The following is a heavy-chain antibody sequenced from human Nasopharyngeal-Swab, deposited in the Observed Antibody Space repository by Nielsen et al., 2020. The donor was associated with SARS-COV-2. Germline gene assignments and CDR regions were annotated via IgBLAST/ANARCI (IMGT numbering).Heavy chain of an antibody. Sequence: SETLSLTCAVSGGSISSGNWWSWVRQPPGKGLEWIGEINHSGSTNYNPSLKSRVTISVDTSKNQFSLKLSSVTAADTAVYYCARDLAQYCTNGVCYATPENWFDPWGQGTLVTVSS. J-gene: IGHJ5*02. CDR1: GGSISSGNW. V-gene: IGHV4-4*02. CDR2: INHSGST. D-gene: IGHD2-8*01. CDR3: ARDLAQYCTNGVCYATPENWFDP.